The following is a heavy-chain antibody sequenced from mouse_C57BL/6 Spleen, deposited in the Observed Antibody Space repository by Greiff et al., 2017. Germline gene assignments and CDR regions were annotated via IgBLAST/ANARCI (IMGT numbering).Heavy chain of an antibody. V-gene: IGHV1-82*01. Sequence: QVQLQQSGPELVKPGASVKISCKASGYAFSSSWMNWVKQRPGKGLEWIGRIYPGDGDTNYNGKFKGKATLTADKSSSTAYMQLSSLTSEDSAVYYCARPKLLRFYWYFDVWGTGTTVTVSS. CDR3: ARPKLLRFYWYFDV. CDR1: GYAFSSSW. D-gene: IGHD1-1*01. J-gene: IGHJ1*03. CDR2: IYPGDGDT.